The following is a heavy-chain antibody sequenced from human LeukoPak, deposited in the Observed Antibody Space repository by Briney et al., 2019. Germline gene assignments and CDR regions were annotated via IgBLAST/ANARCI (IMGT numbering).Heavy chain of an antibody. CDR1: GYSFTGYY. V-gene: IGHV1-2*02. J-gene: IGHJ4*02. CDR3: ASLLGVTTLDY. D-gene: IGHD2-21*02. Sequence: ASVKVSCKASGYSFTGYYMHWVRQAPGQGLEWMGWINPNSGGTNYAQKFQGRVTMTRDTSISTVYMELSRLRSDDTALYYCASLLGVTTLDYWGQGTLVTVSS. CDR2: INPNSGGT.